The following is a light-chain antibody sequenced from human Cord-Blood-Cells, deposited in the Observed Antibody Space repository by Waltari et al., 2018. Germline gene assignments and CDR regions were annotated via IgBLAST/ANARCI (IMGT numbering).Light chain of an antibody. CDR1: QSISSY. CDR3: QQSYSTRYT. CDR2: AAS. V-gene: IGKV1-39*01. J-gene: IGKJ2*01. Sequence: DIQMTQSPSSLSASVGDRVTITCRASQSISSYLNWYQQKPGKAPKLLIYAASSLQSGVPSRFSGSGSGTDFTLTISSQQPEDFATYYCQQSYSTRYTFGQGTKLEIK.